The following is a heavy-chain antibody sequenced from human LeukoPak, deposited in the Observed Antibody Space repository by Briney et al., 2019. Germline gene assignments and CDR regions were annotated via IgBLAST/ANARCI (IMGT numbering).Heavy chain of an antibody. D-gene: IGHD2-15*01. Sequence: WGSLRLSCAASGFTFSSYAMSWVRQAPGKGLEWVSAISGSGGSTYYADSVKGRFTISRDNSKNTLYLQMNSLRAEDTAVYYCAKDLDVVVVAAAFDYWGQGTLVTVSS. V-gene: IGHV3-23*01. J-gene: IGHJ4*02. CDR1: GFTFSSYA. CDR3: AKDLDVVVVAAAFDY. CDR2: ISGSGGST.